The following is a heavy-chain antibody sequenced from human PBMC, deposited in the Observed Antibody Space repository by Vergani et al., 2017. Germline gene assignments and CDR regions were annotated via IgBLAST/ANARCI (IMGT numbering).Heavy chain of an antibody. Sequence: EVQLLESGGGLVQPGGSLRLSCAASGFTFSSYAMSWVRQAPGKGLEWVSAISGSGGSTYYADSVKGRFTISRDNSKNTLYLQMNSLRAEDTAVYYCAKVLKVAYCGGDCSFDYWGQGTLVTVSS. V-gene: IGHV3-23*01. J-gene: IGHJ4*02. CDR1: GFTFSSYA. CDR3: AKVLKVAYCGGDCSFDY. D-gene: IGHD2-21*02. CDR2: ISGSGGST.